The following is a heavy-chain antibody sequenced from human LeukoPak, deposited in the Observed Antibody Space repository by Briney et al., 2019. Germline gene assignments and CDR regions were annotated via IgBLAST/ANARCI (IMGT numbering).Heavy chain of an antibody. CDR3: ARTDYYDKSIDY. Sequence: PGGSLRLSCAASGFTFSTYDMSWVHQAPGKGLEWVSSISSTGGATHYADSVRGRFSISRDNSENTLYFQMNSLRAEDTAVYYCARTDYYDKSIDYWGQGTLVTVSS. V-gene: IGHV3-23*01. CDR1: GFTFSTYD. J-gene: IGHJ4*02. D-gene: IGHD3-22*01. CDR2: ISSTGGAT.